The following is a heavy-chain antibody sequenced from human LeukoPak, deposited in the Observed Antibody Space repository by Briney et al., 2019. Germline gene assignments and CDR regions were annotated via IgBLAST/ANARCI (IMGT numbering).Heavy chain of an antibody. J-gene: IGHJ4*02. V-gene: IGHV4-59*01. CDR3: ARGDILTGSSLFDY. D-gene: IGHD3-9*01. Sequence: PSETLSLTCTVSGGSISSYYWSWIRQPPGKGLEWIGYIYYSGSTNYNPSLKSRVTISVDTSKNQFSLKLSSVTAADTAVYYCARGDILTGSSLFDYWGQGTLVTVSS. CDR2: IYYSGST. CDR1: GGSISSYY.